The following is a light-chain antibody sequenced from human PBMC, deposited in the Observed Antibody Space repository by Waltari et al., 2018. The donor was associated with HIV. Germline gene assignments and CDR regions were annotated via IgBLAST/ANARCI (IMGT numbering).Light chain of an antibody. CDR3: QQYYSTPRT. CDR1: QSVLYSSNHKNY. Sequence: DIVMTQSPDSLAVSLGERATINCKSSQSVLYSSNHKNYLAWYQQKPGPPPKLLISWASTRESGVPDRFSGSGSGTDFTLTISSLQAEDVAVYYCQQYYSTPRTFGQGTKVEIK. V-gene: IGKV4-1*01. CDR2: WAS. J-gene: IGKJ1*01.